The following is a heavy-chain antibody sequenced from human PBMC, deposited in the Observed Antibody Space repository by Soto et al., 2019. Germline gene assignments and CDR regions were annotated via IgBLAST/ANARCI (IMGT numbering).Heavy chain of an antibody. CDR3: AYVGMGCEEFYNYTGMDV. J-gene: IGHJ6*04. CDR1: GFTFSSYG. V-gene: IGHV3-30*03. Sequence: GGSLRLSCAASGFTFSSYGMHWVRQAPGKGLEWVAVISYDGSNKYYADYVKGRFTISRDNSKNTLYLQMKSLRAEETVLYCCAYVGMGCEEFYNYTGMDVWGKGTTVTVSS. D-gene: IGHD3-10*01. CDR2: ISYDGSNK.